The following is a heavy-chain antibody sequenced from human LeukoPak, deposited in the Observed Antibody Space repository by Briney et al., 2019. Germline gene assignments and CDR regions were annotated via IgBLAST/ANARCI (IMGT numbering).Heavy chain of an antibody. CDR1: GFTFSDSL. CDR2: MNQDGSAK. V-gene: IGHV3-7*01. J-gene: IGHJ6*02. D-gene: IGHD3-16*01. Sequence: GGSLRLSCAASGFTFSDSLMSWVRQAPGKGLEWVANMNQDGSAKGYVDSVKGRFTISRDNARNSLYLQMSSLRPEDTAVYYCATYTHWVAGDVWGQGTTVTVSS. CDR3: ATYTHWVAGDV.